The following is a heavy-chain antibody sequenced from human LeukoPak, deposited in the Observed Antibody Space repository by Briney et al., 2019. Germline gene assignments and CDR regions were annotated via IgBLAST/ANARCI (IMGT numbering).Heavy chain of an antibody. V-gene: IGHV4-59*01. CDR1: GGSISSYY. CDR2: IYYSGST. J-gene: IGHJ5*02. D-gene: IGHD5-24*01. CDR3: ARDNSVRDEAWWFNP. Sequence: HPSETLSLTCTVSGGSISSYYWSWIRQPPGKGLEWIGYIYYSGSTNYNPSLKSRVTISVDTSKNQFSLKLSSVTAADTAVYYCARDNSVRDEAWWFNPWGQGTLVTVSS.